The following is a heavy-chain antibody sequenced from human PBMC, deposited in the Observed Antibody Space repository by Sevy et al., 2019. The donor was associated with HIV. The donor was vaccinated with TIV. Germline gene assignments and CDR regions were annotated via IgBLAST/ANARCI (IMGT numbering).Heavy chain of an antibody. Sequence: GGSLRLSCADSGFTFSSYWMHWVRQAPGKGLVWVSRINSDGSSTSYADSVKGRFTISRDNAKNTLYLQMNSLRAEDTAVYYCARAEPPYYYGSGSSDYWGQGTVVTVSS. D-gene: IGHD3-10*01. CDR3: ARAEPPYYYGSGSSDY. J-gene: IGHJ4*02. CDR1: GFTFSSYW. CDR2: INSDGSST. V-gene: IGHV3-74*01.